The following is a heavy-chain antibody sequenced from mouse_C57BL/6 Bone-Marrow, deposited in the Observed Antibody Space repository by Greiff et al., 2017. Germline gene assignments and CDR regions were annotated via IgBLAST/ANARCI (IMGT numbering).Heavy chain of an antibody. Sequence: QVQLQQPGAELVMPGASVKLSCKASGYTFTSYWMHWVKQRPGQGLEWIGEIDPSDSYTNYNQKFKGKSTLTVDKSSSTAYLQLSSLTYEDSAVYYCARRWLLNAMDYWGQGTSVTVSS. J-gene: IGHJ4*01. CDR2: IDPSDSYT. V-gene: IGHV1-69*01. CDR1: GYTFTSYW. D-gene: IGHD2-3*01. CDR3: ARRWLLNAMDY.